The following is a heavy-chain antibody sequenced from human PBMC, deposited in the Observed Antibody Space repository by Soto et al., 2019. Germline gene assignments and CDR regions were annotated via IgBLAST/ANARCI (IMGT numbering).Heavy chain of an antibody. V-gene: IGHV3-23*01. CDR1: GFTFDDYA. Sequence: EVQLSQSGGGLVRPGGSLRLSCAASGFTFDDYAINWVRQAPGKGLEWVSGISGNGNQIDYTDSVEGRFIISRDDSKNSVFLLMMGMSAVETAVYFWAKNQDWSRADPGAFDVWGQGTTVTVSS. D-gene: IGHD1-1*01. J-gene: IGHJ3*01. CDR3: AKNQDWSRADPGAFDV. CDR2: ISGNGNQI.